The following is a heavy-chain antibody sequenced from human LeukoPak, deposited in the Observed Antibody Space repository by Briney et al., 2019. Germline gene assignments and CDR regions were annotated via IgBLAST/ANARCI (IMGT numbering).Heavy chain of an antibody. Sequence: SETLSLTCTVSGGSISSSSYYWGWIRQPPGKGLEWIGSIYYSGSTYYNPSLKSRVTISVDTSKNQFSLKLSSVTAADTAVYYCARVTYDSSGYSYFDYWGQGTLVTVSS. CDR2: IYYSGST. V-gene: IGHV4-39*07. CDR3: ARVTYDSSGYSYFDY. J-gene: IGHJ4*02. D-gene: IGHD3-22*01. CDR1: GGSISSSSYY.